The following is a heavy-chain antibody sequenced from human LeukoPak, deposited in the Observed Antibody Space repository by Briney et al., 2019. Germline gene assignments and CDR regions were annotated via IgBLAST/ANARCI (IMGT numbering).Heavy chain of an antibody. Sequence: SETLSLTCTVSGGSISSSSYYWGWIRQPPGKGLEWIGSIYYSGSTYYNPSLKSRVTISVDTSKNQFSLKLSSVTAADTAVYYCAGGNPRANYGDYGVGHLRFYYYYMDVWGTGTTVTVSS. V-gene: IGHV4-39*07. CDR1: GGSISSSSYY. CDR2: IYYSGST. CDR3: AGGNPRANYGDYGVGHLRFYYYYMDV. D-gene: IGHD4-17*01. J-gene: IGHJ6*03.